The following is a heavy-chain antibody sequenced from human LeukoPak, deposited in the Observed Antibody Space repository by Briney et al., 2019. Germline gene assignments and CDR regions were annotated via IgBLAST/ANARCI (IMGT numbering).Heavy chain of an antibody. Sequence: GRSLRLSCAASGFTFSSYGMHWVRQAPGKGLEWVAVIWYDGSNKYYADSVKGRFTISRDNSKNTLYLQMNSLRAEDTAVCYCARDPLQYYFDYWGQGTLVTVSS. J-gene: IGHJ4*02. D-gene: IGHD4-11*01. V-gene: IGHV3-33*01. CDR3: ARDPLQYYFDY. CDR1: GFTFSSYG. CDR2: IWYDGSNK.